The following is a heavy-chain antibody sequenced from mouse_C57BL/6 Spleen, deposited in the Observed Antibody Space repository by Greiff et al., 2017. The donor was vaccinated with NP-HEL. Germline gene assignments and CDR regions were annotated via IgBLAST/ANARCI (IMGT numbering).Heavy chain of an antibody. J-gene: IGHJ2*01. CDR3: AIDSSGSYFDY. CDR2: IYPGDGDT. V-gene: IGHV1-82*01. Sequence: QVQLQQSGPELVKPGASVKISCKASGYAFSSSWMNWVKQRPGKGLEWIGRIYPGDGDTNYNGKFKGKATLTADKSSSTAYMQLSSLTSEDSAVYFCAIDSSGSYFDYWGQGTTLTVSS. D-gene: IGHD3-2*02. CDR1: GYAFSSSW.